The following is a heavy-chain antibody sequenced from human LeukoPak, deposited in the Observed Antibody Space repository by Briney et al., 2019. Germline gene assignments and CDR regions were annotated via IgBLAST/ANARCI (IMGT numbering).Heavy chain of an antibody. J-gene: IGHJ4*02. CDR1: GDFITAYY. CDR3: ASNTGTVFDN. D-gene: IGHD1-1*01. Sequence: PSETLSLTCTVSGDFITAYYWSWIRQAPGKGLEWIGYVYYSGKTEYYPSLRSRVTISLEMSNHQFSLKLTSVTAADTAVYYCASNTGTVFDNWGQGALVTVSS. CDR2: VYYSGKT. V-gene: IGHV4-59*01.